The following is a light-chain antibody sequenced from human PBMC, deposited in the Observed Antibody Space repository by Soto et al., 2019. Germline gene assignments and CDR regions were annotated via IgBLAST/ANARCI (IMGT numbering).Light chain of an antibody. CDR2: EVA. CDR1: GSDVGGYDY. J-gene: IGLJ3*02. V-gene: IGLV2-8*01. CDR3: SSYAGSTNLV. Sequence: QSALTQPPSASGSPGESVTISCTGTGSDVGGYDYVSWYQHHPGRAPKLLIYEVARRPSGVPDRFSGSKSGNTASLTVSGLQAGDEADYYCSSYAGSTNLVFGGGTKLTVL.